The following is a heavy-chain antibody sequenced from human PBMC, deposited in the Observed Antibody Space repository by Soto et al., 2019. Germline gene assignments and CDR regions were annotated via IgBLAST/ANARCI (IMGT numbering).Heavy chain of an antibody. CDR3: ARPRAPTITGGDSGMDV. CDR1: GFTFSSYA. CDR2: ISYDGSNK. Sequence: GGSLRLSCAASGFTFSSYAMHWVRQAPGKGLEWVAVISYDGSNKYYADSVKGRFTISRDNSKNTLYLQMNSLRAEDTAVYYCARPRAPTITGGDSGMDVWGQGTKVTVSS. V-gene: IGHV3-30-3*01. D-gene: IGHD3-16*01. J-gene: IGHJ6*02.